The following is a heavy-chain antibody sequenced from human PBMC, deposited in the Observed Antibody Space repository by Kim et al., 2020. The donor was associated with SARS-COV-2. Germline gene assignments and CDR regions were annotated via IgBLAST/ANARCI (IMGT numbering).Heavy chain of an antibody. CDR3: ARDPPERVYSSGWNTGGYYYYYGMDV. D-gene: IGHD6-19*01. CDR1: GGSISSYY. CDR2: IYTSGST. J-gene: IGHJ6*02. V-gene: IGHV4-4*07. Sequence: SETLSLTCTVSGGSISSYYWSWIRQPAGKGLEWIGRIYTSGSTNYNPSLKSRVTMSVDTSKNQFSLKLSSVTAADTAVYYCARDPPERVYSSGWNTGGYYYYYGMDVWGQGTTVTVSS.